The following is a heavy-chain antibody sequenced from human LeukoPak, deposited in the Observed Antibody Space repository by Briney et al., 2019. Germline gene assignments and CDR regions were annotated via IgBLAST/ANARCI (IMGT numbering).Heavy chain of an antibody. CDR3: AATGSISMSVVSRGFEI. CDR1: GFIVSNYG. J-gene: IGHJ3*02. D-gene: IGHD3-22*01. V-gene: IGHV3-23*01. Sequence: PGGSLRLSCAASGFIVSNYGMNWVRQAPGKGLEWVSGIASSSDRTYYADSVKGRFTISRDNSKNTVYLQMNSLRAEDTAVYYCAATGSISMSVVSRGFEIWGQGAMVTVSS. CDR2: IASSSDRT.